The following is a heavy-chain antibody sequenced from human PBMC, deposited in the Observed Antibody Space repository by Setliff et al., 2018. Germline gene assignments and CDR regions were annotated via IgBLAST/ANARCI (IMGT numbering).Heavy chain of an antibody. V-gene: IGHV4-59*10. J-gene: IGHJ3*02. CDR2: IYTSGST. CDR3: ARGRMRGSCSGPSCTYDPFDI. CDR1: GGSFSSFY. D-gene: IGHD2-2*01. Sequence: SETLSLTCAVYGGSFSSFYWSWIRQPPGKGLEWIGRIYTSGSTNYNPSLKSRVTMSLDTSKNQFSLILRSVTAADTAVYYCARGRMRGSCSGPSCTYDPFDIWGQGTPVTVSS.